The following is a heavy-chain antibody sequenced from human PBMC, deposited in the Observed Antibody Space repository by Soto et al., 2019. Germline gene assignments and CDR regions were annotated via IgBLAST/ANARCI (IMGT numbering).Heavy chain of an antibody. Sequence: PGGSLRLSCASSGFTVSSNYMSLVRQAPGKGLEWVSVIYSGGSTYYADSVKGRFTISRDNSKNTLYLQMNSLRAEDTAVYYCAGFGVVVVAATWYAFDIWGQGTMVT. CDR3: AGFGVVVVAATWYAFDI. D-gene: IGHD2-15*01. CDR2: IYSGGST. J-gene: IGHJ3*02. V-gene: IGHV3-66*01. CDR1: GFTVSSNY.